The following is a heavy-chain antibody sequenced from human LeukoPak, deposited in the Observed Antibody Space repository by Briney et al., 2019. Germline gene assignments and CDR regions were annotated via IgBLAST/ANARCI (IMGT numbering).Heavy chain of an antibody. CDR1: DYIFTNYY. Sequence: SVKVSCKASDYIFTNYYMHWVRQAPGQGLEWMGRIIPILGIANYAQKFQGRVTITADKSTSTAYMELSSLRSEDTAVYYCARWDTAITGWGQGTLVTVSS. CDR3: ARWDTAITG. J-gene: IGHJ4*02. CDR2: IIPILGIA. V-gene: IGHV1-69*02. D-gene: IGHD5-18*01.